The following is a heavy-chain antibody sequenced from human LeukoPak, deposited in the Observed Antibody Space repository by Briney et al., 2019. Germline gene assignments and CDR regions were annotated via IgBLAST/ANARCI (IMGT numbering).Heavy chain of an antibody. CDR1: GFTCSSYG. V-gene: IGHV3-21*01. CDR2: ISSISTYT. CDR3: TRTHIAQYDFWTASL. Sequence: PGGSLRLSCAASGFTCSSYGMNWFRQAPGKGPEWVSSISSISTYTHYADSVKGRFTISRDNAKNSLYLQMNSLRAEDTAVYYCTRTHIAQYDFWTASLWGQGTLVTLSS. J-gene: IGHJ4*02. D-gene: IGHD3-3*01.